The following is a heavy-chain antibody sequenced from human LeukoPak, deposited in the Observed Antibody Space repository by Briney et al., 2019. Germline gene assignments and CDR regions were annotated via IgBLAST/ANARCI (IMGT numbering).Heavy chain of an antibody. Sequence: GGFLRLSCAASGFTLSNYWMHWVRQAPGKGLVWVSRISGDEIWTSYADSVKGRFIISRDNAKNTLYLQMNSLRTEDTAVYYCAREYNGGPKQTDAFDIWGQGTMVTVSS. CDR3: AREYNGGPKQTDAFDI. CDR2: ISGDEIWT. J-gene: IGHJ3*02. D-gene: IGHD2-8*01. V-gene: IGHV3-74*01. CDR1: GFTLSNYW.